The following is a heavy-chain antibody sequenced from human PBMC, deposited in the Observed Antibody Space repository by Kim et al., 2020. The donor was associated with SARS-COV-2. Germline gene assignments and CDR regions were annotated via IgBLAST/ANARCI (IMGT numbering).Heavy chain of an antibody. Sequence: PGKGRFTISRDDSKNTLYLQRNSLKTEDTAVYYCTSDLGDYCAGDCYSRVWGQGTTVTVSS. D-gene: IGHD2-21*02. J-gene: IGHJ6*02. CDR3: TSDLGDYCAGDCYSRV. V-gene: IGHV3-15*01.